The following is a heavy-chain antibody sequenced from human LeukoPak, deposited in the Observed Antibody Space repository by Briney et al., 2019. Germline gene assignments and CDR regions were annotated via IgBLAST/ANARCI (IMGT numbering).Heavy chain of an antibody. CDR2: INPNSGGT. CDR3: ARVPYSSVYNYYYYMDV. Sequence: ASVTVSCKASGYTFTGYYMHWVRQAPGQGLEWMGWINPNSGGTNYAQKFQGRVTMTRDTSISTAYMELSRLRSDDTAVYYCARVPYSSVYNYYYYMDVWGKGTTVTISS. CDR1: GYTFTGYY. J-gene: IGHJ6*03. V-gene: IGHV1-2*02. D-gene: IGHD6-19*01.